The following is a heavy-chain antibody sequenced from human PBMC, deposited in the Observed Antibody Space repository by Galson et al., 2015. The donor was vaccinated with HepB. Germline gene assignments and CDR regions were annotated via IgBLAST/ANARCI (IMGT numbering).Heavy chain of an antibody. CDR3: ARDSVLPTVTDYYYGMDV. CDR1: GFTFSSYA. Sequence: SLRLSCAASGFTFSSYAMHWVRQAPGKGLEWVAVISYDGSNKYYADSVKGRFTISRDNSKNTLYLQMNSLRAEDTAVYYCARDSVLPTVTDYYYGMDVWGQGTTVTVSS. J-gene: IGHJ6*02. CDR2: ISYDGSNK. V-gene: IGHV3-30*04. D-gene: IGHD4-17*01.